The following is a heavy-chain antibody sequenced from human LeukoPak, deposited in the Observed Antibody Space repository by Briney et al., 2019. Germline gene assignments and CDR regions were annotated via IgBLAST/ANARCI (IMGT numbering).Heavy chain of an antibody. D-gene: IGHD2-15*01. CDR2: SNPNSGDT. CDR3: ARDFTQCSDGTCYAVHYMDV. V-gene: IGHV1-2*02. Sequence: ASVKVSCKSSGYTFTGYYIHWVRQAPGQGLEWMGWSNPNSGDTNYAQKFQGRVTMTRDTSISTAYMELSRLRSDDPAVYYCARDFTQCSDGTCYAVHYMDVWGKGTTVTISS. J-gene: IGHJ6*03. CDR1: GYTFTGYY.